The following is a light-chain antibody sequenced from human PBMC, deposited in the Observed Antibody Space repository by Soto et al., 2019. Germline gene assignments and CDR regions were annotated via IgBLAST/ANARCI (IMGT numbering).Light chain of an antibody. V-gene: IGKV2-28*01. Sequence: DIVMTQSPLSLPVTPGEPASISCRSSQSLLQSDSNNYLDWYLQKPGQSPHLLIYLGSNRASGVPDTFSGSGSGTDFTLQIXRVEAEDVGIYYCMQALQTPLTFGGGTKVDIK. CDR1: QSLLQSDSNNY. J-gene: IGKJ4*01. CDR3: MQALQTPLT. CDR2: LGS.